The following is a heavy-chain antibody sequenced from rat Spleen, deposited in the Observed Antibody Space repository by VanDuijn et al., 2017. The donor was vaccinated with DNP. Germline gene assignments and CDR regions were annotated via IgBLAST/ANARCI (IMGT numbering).Heavy chain of an antibody. D-gene: IGHD1-1*01. CDR1: GFTFSDYY. CDR3: AKEDYSVTFGN. V-gene: IGHV5S10*01. Sequence: EVQLVESGGGLVQPGRSLKLSCAASGFTFSDYYMAWVRQAPTKGLEWVATIINDGKRTYYRDSVKGRFTISRANAENTFYLQMNSLRSEDTATYYCAKEDYSVTFGNWGQGVMVTVSS. CDR2: IINDGKRT. J-gene: IGHJ2*01.